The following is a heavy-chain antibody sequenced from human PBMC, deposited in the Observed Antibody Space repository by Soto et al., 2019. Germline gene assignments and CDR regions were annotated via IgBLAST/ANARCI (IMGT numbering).Heavy chain of an antibody. V-gene: IGHV1-8*01. D-gene: IGHD3-10*01. CDR2: VNPNNGDT. CDR1: GYTFSNYD. CDR3: AKVSRKGSAIDFDY. Sequence: QVQLVQSGAELKKPGASVKVSCKASGYTFSNYDMNWVRQATGQGPEWIGWVNPNNGDTGYAQKFQGRVTLTTDISTTTAYMELTSLRSEDTAIYYCAKVSRKGSAIDFDYWGQGTLITDPS. J-gene: IGHJ4*02.